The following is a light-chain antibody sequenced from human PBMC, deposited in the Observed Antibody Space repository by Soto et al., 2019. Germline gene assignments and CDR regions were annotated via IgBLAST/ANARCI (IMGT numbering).Light chain of an antibody. J-gene: IGKJ2*01. CDR1: QSVTNKY. CDR2: GSS. Sequence: EVVLTQSPGTLSLSPGERATLSCRASQSVTNKYLAWYHQKPGQAPRLLIFGSSDRATGIPDRFSGSGSGTDFTLSISRLEPEDLAVYDCEQYGSSPPYTFGQGTKLEI. CDR3: EQYGSSPPYT. V-gene: IGKV3-20*01.